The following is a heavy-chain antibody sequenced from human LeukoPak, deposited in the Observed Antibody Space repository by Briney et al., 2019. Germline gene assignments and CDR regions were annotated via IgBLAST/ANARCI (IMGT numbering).Heavy chain of an antibody. CDR3: AMGDYYDSSGYPLLYY. V-gene: IGHV4-59*01. CDR2: IYYSGST. D-gene: IGHD3-22*01. Sequence: PSETLSLTCTVSGGSISSYYWSWIRPHPGQELEMIGYIYYSGSTNYNPSLKSRVTISVDTSKNQFSLKLSSVTAADTAVYDCAMGDYYDSSGYPLLYYWGQGTLGTVSS. J-gene: IGHJ4*02. CDR1: GGSISSYY.